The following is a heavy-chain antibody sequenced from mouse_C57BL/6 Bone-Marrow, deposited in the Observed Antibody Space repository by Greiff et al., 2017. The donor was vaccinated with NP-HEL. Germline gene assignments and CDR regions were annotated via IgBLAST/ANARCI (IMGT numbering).Heavy chain of an antibody. Sequence: QVHVKQSGAELVKPGASVKMSCKASGYTFTTYPIEWMKQNHGKSLEWIGNFHPYNDDTKYNEKFKGKATLTVEKSSSTVYLELSRLTSDDSAVYYCARGPNYYGYFDVWGTGTTVTVSS. J-gene: IGHJ1*03. V-gene: IGHV1-47*01. CDR1: GYTFTTYP. CDR3: ARGPNYYGYFDV. CDR2: FHPYNDDT.